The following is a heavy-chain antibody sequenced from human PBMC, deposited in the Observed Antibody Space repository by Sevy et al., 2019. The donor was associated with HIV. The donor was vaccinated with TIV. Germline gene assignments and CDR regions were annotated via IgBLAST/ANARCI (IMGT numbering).Heavy chain of an antibody. CDR2: ISSSSSTI. CDR1: GFTFSSYS. Sequence: GESLKISCAASGFTFSSYSMNWVRQAPGKGLEWVSYISSSSSTIYYVDSVKGRFTISRDNAKNSLYLQMNSLRDEDTAVYYCARDGESIVVVTAIQVGAFDIWGQGTMVTVSS. V-gene: IGHV3-48*02. J-gene: IGHJ3*02. CDR3: ARDGESIVVVTAIQVGAFDI. D-gene: IGHD2-21*02.